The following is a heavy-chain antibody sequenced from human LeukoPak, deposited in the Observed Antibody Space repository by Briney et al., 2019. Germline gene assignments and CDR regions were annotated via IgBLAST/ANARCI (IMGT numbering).Heavy chain of an antibody. Sequence: GASVKVSCKASGYTFTSYGISWVRQAPGQGLEWMGRINPNSGGTNYAQKFQGRVTMTRDTSISTAYMELSRLRSDDTAVYYCARDYLSGPDYWGQGTLVTVSS. CDR3: ARDYLSGPDY. D-gene: IGHD1-26*01. J-gene: IGHJ4*02. V-gene: IGHV1-2*06. CDR1: GYTFTSYG. CDR2: INPNSGGT.